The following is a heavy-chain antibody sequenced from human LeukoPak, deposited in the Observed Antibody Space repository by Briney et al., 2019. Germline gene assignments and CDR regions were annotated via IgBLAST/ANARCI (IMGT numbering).Heavy chain of an antibody. D-gene: IGHD5-12*01. J-gene: IGHJ6*02. V-gene: IGHV3-30*04. Sequence: GGSLRLSCAASGLTFNRYAMHWVRQAPGKGLEWVAVISYDGSNKYYAGSVKGRFTISRDNSKNTLYLQMNSLRVEGTAVYFCARGGTEIYYSHYGMDVWGQGTTVTASS. CDR1: GLTFNRYA. CDR3: ARGGTEIYYSHYGMDV. CDR2: ISYDGSNK.